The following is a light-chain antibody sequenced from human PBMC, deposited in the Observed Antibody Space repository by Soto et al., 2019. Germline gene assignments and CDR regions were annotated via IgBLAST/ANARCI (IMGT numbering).Light chain of an antibody. V-gene: IGKV3-15*01. CDR3: QQSNDWPIT. CDR2: RAS. CDR1: QSINTL. J-gene: IGKJ5*01. Sequence: EVVLTQSPPTLSVSPGEGATLSCRASQSINTLLAWYQQRPGQPPTLLIYRASTRATGVPARFSGRGSGTEFTLAIKSLQSEDFAVYYCQQSNDWPITLGQGTRLEIK.